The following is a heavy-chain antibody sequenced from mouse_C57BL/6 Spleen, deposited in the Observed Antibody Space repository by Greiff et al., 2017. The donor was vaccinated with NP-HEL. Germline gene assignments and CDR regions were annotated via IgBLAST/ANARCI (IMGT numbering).Heavy chain of an antibody. J-gene: IGHJ4*01. CDR2: IDPENGDT. CDR1: GFNIKDDY. V-gene: IGHV14-4*01. CDR3: TTNYGIPGAMDY. D-gene: IGHD1-1*01. Sequence: VQLQQSGAELVRPGASVKLSCTASGFNIKDDYMHWVKQRPEQGLEWIGWIDPENGDTEYASKFQGKATITADTSSNTAYLQLSSLTSEDTAVYYCTTNYGIPGAMDYWGQGTSVTVSS.